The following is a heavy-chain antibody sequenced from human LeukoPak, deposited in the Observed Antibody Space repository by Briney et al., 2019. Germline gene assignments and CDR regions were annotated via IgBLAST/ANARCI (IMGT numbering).Heavy chain of an antibody. CDR2: ISYDGSNK. CDR3: ARGVDTAREFDY. Sequence: GGSLRLSCAASGFTFSSYAMHWVRQAPGKGLEWVAVISYDGSNKYYADSVKGRFTISRDNSKNTLYLQMNSLRAEDTAVYYCARGVDTAREFDYWGQGTLVTVSS. D-gene: IGHD5-18*01. V-gene: IGHV3-30-3*01. J-gene: IGHJ4*02. CDR1: GFTFSSYA.